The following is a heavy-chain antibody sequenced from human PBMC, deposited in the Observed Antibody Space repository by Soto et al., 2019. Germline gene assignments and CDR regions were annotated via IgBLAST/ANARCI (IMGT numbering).Heavy chain of an antibody. CDR3: ASVLRTVYNLFDP. CDR1: GGSISSSSYY. CDR2: IYYSGST. Sequence: PSETLSLTCTVSGGSISSSSYYWGWIRQPPGKGLEWIGSIYYSGSTYYNPSLKSRVTISVDTSKNQFSLKLSSVTAADTAVYYCASVLRTVYNLFDPWGQGTLVTVSS. V-gene: IGHV4-39*01. D-gene: IGHD2-8*01. J-gene: IGHJ5*02.